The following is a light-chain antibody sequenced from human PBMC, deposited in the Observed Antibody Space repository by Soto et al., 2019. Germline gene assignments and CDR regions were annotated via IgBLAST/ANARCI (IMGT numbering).Light chain of an antibody. CDR3: QQYGSSGT. CDR1: QSVSNNY. J-gene: IGKJ1*01. Sequence: EIALTQSPATLSLSRGERAALCCRASQSVSNNYLAWYQQKPGQAPRLLIYGASNRATGIPDRFSGSGSGTDFTLTISRLEPEDFAVYYCQQYGSSGTFGQGTKVDIK. V-gene: IGKV3-20*01. CDR2: GAS.